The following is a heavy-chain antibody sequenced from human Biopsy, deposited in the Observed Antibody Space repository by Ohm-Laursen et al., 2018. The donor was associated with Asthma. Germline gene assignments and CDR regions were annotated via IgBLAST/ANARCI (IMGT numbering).Heavy chain of an antibody. D-gene: IGHD5-18*01. Sequence: SLRLSCAVSGFTFSSYSMNWVRQAPGKGLEWVSYISSSSSTIYYADSVKGRFTISGDNAKNSLYLQMNSLRDEDTAVYYCARFKRGYSYGYAGVFDYWGQGTLVTVSS. V-gene: IGHV3-48*02. CDR3: ARFKRGYSYGYAGVFDY. CDR2: ISSSSSTI. CDR1: GFTFSSYS. J-gene: IGHJ4*02.